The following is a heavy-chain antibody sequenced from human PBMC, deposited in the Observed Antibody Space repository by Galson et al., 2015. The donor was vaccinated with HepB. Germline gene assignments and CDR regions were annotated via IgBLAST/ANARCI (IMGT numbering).Heavy chain of an antibody. D-gene: IGHD1-26*01. CDR2: INPNSGGT. CDR3: ARDHTTSIVGATVQLDWYFDL. J-gene: IGHJ2*01. CDR1: GYTFTGYY. Sequence: SVKVSCKASGYTFTGYYMHWVRQAPGQGLEWMGRINPNSGGTNYAQKFQGRITMTRDTSISTAYMELSRLRSDDTAVYYCARDHTTSIVGATVQLDWYFDLWGRGTLVTVSS. V-gene: IGHV1-2*06.